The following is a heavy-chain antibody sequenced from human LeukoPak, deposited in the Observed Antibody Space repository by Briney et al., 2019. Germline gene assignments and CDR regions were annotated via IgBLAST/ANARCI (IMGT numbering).Heavy chain of an antibody. CDR3: ARDGSSGWYWVDY. V-gene: IGHV3-11*06. CDR1: GFTFSDYY. Sequence: GGSLRLSCAAFGFTFSDYYMSWIRQAPGKGLEWVSYISKIGSDTDFADSVKGRFTISRDNAKNSLYLQMNSLRAEDTAVHYCARDGSSGWYWVDYWGQGTLVTVSS. D-gene: IGHD6-19*01. CDR2: ISKIGSDT. J-gene: IGHJ4*02.